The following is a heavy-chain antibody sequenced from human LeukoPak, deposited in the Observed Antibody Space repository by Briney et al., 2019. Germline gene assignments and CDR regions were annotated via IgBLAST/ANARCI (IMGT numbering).Heavy chain of an antibody. Sequence: GGSLRLSCAASGFTFSSYEMYWVRQAPGKGLEWVSYISSSGTLIYYADSVKGRFSISRDSAKNSLFLQMHSLRAEDTAVYYCARGYCTGAACYEESGGPNFDYWGQGTLVSVSS. V-gene: IGHV3-48*03. CDR3: ARGYCTGAACYEESGGPNFDY. D-gene: IGHD2-8*02. CDR1: GFTFSSYE. J-gene: IGHJ4*02. CDR2: ISSSGTLI.